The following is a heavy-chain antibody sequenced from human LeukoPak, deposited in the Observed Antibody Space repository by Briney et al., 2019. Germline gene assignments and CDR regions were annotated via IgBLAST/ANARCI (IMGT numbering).Heavy chain of an antibody. CDR3: ACIKGLFDY. D-gene: IGHD2-8*01. Sequence: PGGSLRLSCAASGFTFSSYAMSCVRQAPGKGLEWVSAISGSGGSRYYADSVQGRFTISRDTSKNTLYLQMNSLRAEDTAVYYCACIKGLFDYWGQGTLVTVSS. CDR2: ISGSGGSR. J-gene: IGHJ4*02. V-gene: IGHV3-23*01. CDR1: GFTFSSYA.